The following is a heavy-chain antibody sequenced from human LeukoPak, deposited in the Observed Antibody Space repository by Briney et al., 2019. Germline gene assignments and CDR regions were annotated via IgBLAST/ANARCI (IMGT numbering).Heavy chain of an antibody. Sequence: SETLSLTCAVYGGSFSGYYWSWIRQPPGKGLEWIGEINHSGSTNYNPSLKSRVTISVDTSKNQFSLKLSSVTAADTAVYYCARDRWAYYGSGSYSRARNWFDPWGQGTLVTVSS. CDR3: ARDRWAYYGSGSYSRARNWFDP. CDR1: GGSFSGYY. J-gene: IGHJ5*02. CDR2: INHSGST. V-gene: IGHV4-34*01. D-gene: IGHD3-10*01.